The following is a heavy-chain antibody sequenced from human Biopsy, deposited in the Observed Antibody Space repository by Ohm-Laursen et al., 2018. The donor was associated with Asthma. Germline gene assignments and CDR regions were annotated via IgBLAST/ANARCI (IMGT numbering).Heavy chain of an antibody. CDR1: GYTFTAYY. D-gene: IGHD1-26*01. CDR2: ISLNTGDA. Sequence: SVKVSCKTSGYTFTAYYIHWVRQAPGQGLEWMGWISLNTGDANLAQKFRGWVTMTRDTSISTAYLVLSGLKSHDTAVYYCARAPYSDAIDSWGQGTLVAVSS. V-gene: IGHV1-2*04. J-gene: IGHJ4*02. CDR3: ARAPYSDAIDS.